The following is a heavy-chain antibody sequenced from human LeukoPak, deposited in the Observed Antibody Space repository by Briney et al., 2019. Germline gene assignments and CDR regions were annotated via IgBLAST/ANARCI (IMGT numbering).Heavy chain of an antibody. J-gene: IGHJ2*01. CDR3: AREGLSSVWFDWYFDL. Sequence: PGGSLRLSCEASGFTFSTYDMHWVRQPIGRGLEWVSAIGTVGDTYYRGSVKGRFTISRENAKNSLYLQMDSLTAGDTAVYYCAREGLSSVWFDWYFDLWGRGTLVTVSS. D-gene: IGHD6-19*01. V-gene: IGHV3-13*01. CDR2: IGTVGDT. CDR1: GFTFSTYD.